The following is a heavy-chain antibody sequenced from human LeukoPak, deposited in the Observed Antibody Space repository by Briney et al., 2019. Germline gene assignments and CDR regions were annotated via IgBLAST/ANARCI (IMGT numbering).Heavy chain of an antibody. CDR3: ARDTASGWYYFDS. CDR2: ISVHNGNT. J-gene: IGHJ4*02. Sequence: GSSVRVSCKASGYIFPNYGISRVRQAPGQGLEWMGWISVHNGNTRNSQKVQGRITMTADTSSTTAYMELRSLRFDDTAVYFCARDTASGWYYFDSWGQGTLVTVSP. D-gene: IGHD6-19*01. V-gene: IGHV1-18*01. CDR1: GYIFPNYG.